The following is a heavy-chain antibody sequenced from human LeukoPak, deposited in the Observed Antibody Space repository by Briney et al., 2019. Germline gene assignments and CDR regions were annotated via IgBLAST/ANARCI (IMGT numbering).Heavy chain of an antibody. CDR1: GFTVSSNY. D-gene: IGHD3-10*01. Sequence: PGGSLRLSCAASGFTVSSNYMSWVRQAPGKGLEWVSVIYSGGSTYYADSVKGRFTISRDNSKNTLYLQMNSLRAEDTAVYYCAREGGYGSGSYPLYYFDYWGQGTLVTVSS. J-gene: IGHJ4*02. CDR3: AREGGYGSGSYPLYYFDY. V-gene: IGHV3-53*01. CDR2: IYSGGST.